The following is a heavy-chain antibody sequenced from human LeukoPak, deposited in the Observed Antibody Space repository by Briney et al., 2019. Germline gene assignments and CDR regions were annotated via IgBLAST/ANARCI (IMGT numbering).Heavy chain of an antibody. Sequence: SETLSLTCTVSGGSMATHHWNWIRQTPGKGLEWIGYVFDSGRTKENPSLKSRVTLSADTSKNQLSLRLSSVTAADTAVYYCTTIKRGNIFGYFDFWGQGILVTVSS. J-gene: IGHJ4*02. CDR2: VFDSGRT. V-gene: IGHV4-59*11. CDR1: GGSMATHH. CDR3: TTIKRGNIFGYFDF. D-gene: IGHD5-18*01.